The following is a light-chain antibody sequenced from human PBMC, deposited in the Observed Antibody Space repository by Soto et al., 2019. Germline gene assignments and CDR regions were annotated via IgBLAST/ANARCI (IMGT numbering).Light chain of an antibody. V-gene: IGKV1-5*01. CDR2: DAS. Sequence: DIPMTQSPSTLSASVGDRVTITCRASQSISSWLAWYQQKPGKAPKLLIYDASSLESGVPSRFSGSGSGTEFTLTISCLQPDDFATYYCQQYNSYSPYTFGQGTKLEIK. CDR3: QQYNSYSPYT. J-gene: IGKJ2*01. CDR1: QSISSW.